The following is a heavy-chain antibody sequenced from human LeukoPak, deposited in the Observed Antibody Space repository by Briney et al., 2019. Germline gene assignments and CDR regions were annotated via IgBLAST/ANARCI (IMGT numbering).Heavy chain of an antibody. CDR3: AKDLGLVGAICYFDY. CDR2: VGPSGART. V-gene: IGHV3-23*01. J-gene: IGHJ4*02. CDR1: GFTFSHHG. Sequence: GGSLRLSCAASGFTFSHHGMNWVRQAPGKGLEWVSGVGPSGARTYYADSVKGRFTVSRDNSKNMVFLQMNSLRAEDTAIYYCAKDLGLVGAICYFDYWGQGTLVTVSS. D-gene: IGHD1-26*01.